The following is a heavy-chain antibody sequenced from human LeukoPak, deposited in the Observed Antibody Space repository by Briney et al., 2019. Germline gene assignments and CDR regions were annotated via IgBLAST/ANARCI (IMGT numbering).Heavy chain of an antibody. Sequence: GGSLRLSCAASGFNFDSYEMNWVRQAPGKGLEWVSYISYSGSTIYYADSVKGRFTISRDNGKNSLYLQMNSLRAEDTAVYYCARGLGQQLVNWFDPWGQGTLVTVSS. CDR1: GFNFDSYE. CDR2: ISYSGSTI. D-gene: IGHD6-13*01. J-gene: IGHJ5*02. V-gene: IGHV3-48*03. CDR3: ARGLGQQLVNWFDP.